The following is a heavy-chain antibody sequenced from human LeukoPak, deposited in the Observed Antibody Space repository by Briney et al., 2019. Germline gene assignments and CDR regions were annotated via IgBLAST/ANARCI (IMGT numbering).Heavy chain of an antibody. V-gene: IGHV3-48*04. Sequence: GGSLRLSCAPSAFTFYDYSMNCVRRSPGRGVEWISYISGRSSSIYYEDSVKGRFTISRDNAKNSMYLQMNSLRAEDKAVYYCARERIKSGSYYFDYWGQGTLVTVSS. D-gene: IGHD2-15*01. J-gene: IGHJ4*02. CDR2: ISGRSSSI. CDR3: ARERIKSGSYYFDY. CDR1: AFTFYDYS.